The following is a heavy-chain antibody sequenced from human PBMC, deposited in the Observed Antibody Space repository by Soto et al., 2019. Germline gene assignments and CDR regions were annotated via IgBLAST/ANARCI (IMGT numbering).Heavy chain of an antibody. V-gene: IGHV1-69*13. CDR2: IIPIFGTA. CDR1: GGTFSSYA. D-gene: IGHD5-12*01. Sequence: SVKVSCKASGGTFSSYAISWVRQAPGQGLEWMGGIIPIFGTANYAQKFQGRVTITADESTSTAYMELSSLRSEDTAVYYCASVATISDYYYSYGMDVWGQGTTVTVSS. J-gene: IGHJ6*02. CDR3: ASVATISDYYYSYGMDV.